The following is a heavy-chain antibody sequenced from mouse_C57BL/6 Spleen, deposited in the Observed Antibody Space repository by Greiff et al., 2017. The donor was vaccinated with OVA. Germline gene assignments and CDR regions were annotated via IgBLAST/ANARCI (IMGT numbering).Heavy chain of an antibody. D-gene: IGHD1-1*01. CDR2: IYPGSGNT. V-gene: IGHV1-84*01. CDR1: GYTFTDYY. CDR3: ARGGIITTVVASKYFDV. Sequence: QVQLKESGPELVKPGASVKISCKASGYTFTDYYINWVKQRPGQGLEWIGWIYPGSGNTKYNEKFKGKATLTVDTSSSTAYMQLSSLTSEDSAVYFCARGGIITTVVASKYFDVWGTGTTVTVSS. J-gene: IGHJ1*03.